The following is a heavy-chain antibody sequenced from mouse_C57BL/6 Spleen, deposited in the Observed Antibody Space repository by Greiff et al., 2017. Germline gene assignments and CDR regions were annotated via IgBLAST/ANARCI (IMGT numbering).Heavy chain of an antibody. D-gene: IGHD2-3*01. J-gene: IGHJ3*01. CDR3: ARRDDGYYWFAY. CDR2: ISGGGGNT. CDR1: GFTFSSYT. Sequence: EVKLVDSGGGLVKPGGSLKLSCAASGFTFSSYTMSWVRQTPEKRLEWVATISGGGGNTYYPDSVKGRFTISRDNAKNTLYLQMSSLRSEDTALYYCARRDDGYYWFAYWGQGTLVTVSA. V-gene: IGHV5-9*01.